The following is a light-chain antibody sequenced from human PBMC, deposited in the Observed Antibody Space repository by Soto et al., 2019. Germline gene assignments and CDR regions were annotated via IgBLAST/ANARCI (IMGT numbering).Light chain of an antibody. CDR3: QQSYGTPII. J-gene: IGKJ5*01. Sequence: DIQMTQSPSSLSASVGDRFTITCLASQGISNWLAWYQQKPEKAPKSLISASSSLQSGVPSRFSGSGSGTDFTLTISSLQPEDSATYYCQQSYGTPIIFGQGTRLEIK. CDR2: ASS. V-gene: IGKV1D-16*01. CDR1: QGISNW.